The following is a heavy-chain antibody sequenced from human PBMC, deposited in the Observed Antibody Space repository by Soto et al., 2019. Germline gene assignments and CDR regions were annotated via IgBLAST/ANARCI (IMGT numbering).Heavy chain of an antibody. CDR3: ARDVADYYYYYYGIDV. Sequence: ASVKVSCKASGYTFTSYGISWVRQAPGQGLEWMGWISAYNGNTNYAQKLQGRVTMTTDTSTSTAYMELRSLRSDDTAVYYCARDVADYYYYYYGIDVWGQGTTVTVSS. CDR2: ISAYNGNT. J-gene: IGHJ6*02. D-gene: IGHD2-21*01. V-gene: IGHV1-18*01. CDR1: GYTFTSYG.